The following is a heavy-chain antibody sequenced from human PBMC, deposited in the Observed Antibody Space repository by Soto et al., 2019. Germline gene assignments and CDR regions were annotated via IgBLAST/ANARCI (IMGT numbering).Heavy chain of an antibody. CDR1: GGSVNSGSYY. J-gene: IGHJ6*02. Sequence: QVQLQESGPGLVKPSETLSLTCTVSGGSVNSGSYYWTWIRQPPGKGLEWIGYLYYNTNTNYNPTLNGQVTISVDTTKTPFSLKVSSVTAAYTAVYYCARTYCTTTSGQAHGMDVWGHGTTVTVSS. D-gene: IGHD2-2*01. CDR2: LYYNTNT. CDR3: ARTYCTTTSGQAHGMDV. V-gene: IGHV4-61*01.